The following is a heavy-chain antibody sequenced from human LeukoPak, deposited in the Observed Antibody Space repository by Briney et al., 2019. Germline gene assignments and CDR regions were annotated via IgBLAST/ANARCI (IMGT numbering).Heavy chain of an antibody. CDR2: IHYSGST. CDR3: ARGNYYDSSGYYHPFVVNY. CDR1: GGSISSYY. Sequence: SETLPLTCTVSGGSISSYYWSWIRQPPGKGLEWIGYIHYSGSTNYNPSLKSRVTISVDTSKNQFSLKLSSVTAADTAVYYCARGNYYDSSGYYHPFVVNYWGQGTLVTVSS. V-gene: IGHV4-59*01. J-gene: IGHJ4*02. D-gene: IGHD3-22*01.